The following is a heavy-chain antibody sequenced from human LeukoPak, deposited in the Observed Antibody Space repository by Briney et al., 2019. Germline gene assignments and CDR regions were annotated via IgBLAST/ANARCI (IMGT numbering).Heavy chain of an antibody. V-gene: IGHV3-30*02. CDR3: ANGAHYYDTSGYYGPSGV. CDR2: IRYDGSNK. J-gene: IGHJ4*02. CDR1: GFTFSSYG. Sequence: GGSLRLSCAASGFTFSSYGMHWVRQAPGKGLEWVAFIRYDGSNKYYADSVKGRFTISRDNSKNTLYLQMNSLRAEDTAVYYCANGAHYYDTSGYYGPSGVWGQGSLVTVSS. D-gene: IGHD3-22*01.